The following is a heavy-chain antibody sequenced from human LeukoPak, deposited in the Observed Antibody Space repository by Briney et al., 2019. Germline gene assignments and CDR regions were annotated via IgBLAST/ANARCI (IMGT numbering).Heavy chain of an antibody. J-gene: IGHJ5*02. D-gene: IGHD6-19*01. CDR2: IYYDGST. CDR3: ARGAVAGKMSWFDP. CDR1: GASISSYY. Sequence: SETLSLTCTVSGASISSYYWIWIRQPQGKGLEWIGHIYYDGSTNYNPSLKSRVTISVDTSKNQFSLNLSSVTAADTAVYYCARGAVAGKMSWFDPWGQGTLVTVSS. V-gene: IGHV4-59*01.